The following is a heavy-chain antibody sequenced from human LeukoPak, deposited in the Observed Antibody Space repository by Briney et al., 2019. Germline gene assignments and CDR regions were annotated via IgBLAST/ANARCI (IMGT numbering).Heavy chain of an antibody. D-gene: IGHD6-19*01. CDR3: ARCKGGWSDHFYGMDV. CDR1: GFTLRVNY. V-gene: IGHV3-53*01. Sequence: GGSLRVYCVASGFTLRVNYMTWIRQTPGRGLEWVSVIYSDGTTKYADSAKGRFTISRDNSKSMVYLQMDRLRAEDTAVYYCARCKGGWSDHFYGMDVWGQGTTVTVSS. CDR2: IYSDGTT. J-gene: IGHJ6*02.